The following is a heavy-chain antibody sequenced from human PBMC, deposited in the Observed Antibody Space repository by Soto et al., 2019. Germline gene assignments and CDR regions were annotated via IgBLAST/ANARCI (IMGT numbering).Heavy chain of an antibody. CDR3: ARITNIGGEGMDV. V-gene: IGHV4-39*01. D-gene: IGHD3-10*01. J-gene: IGHJ6*02. CDR1: GGSISSSSYF. CDR2: IYYSGRT. Sequence: TSETLSLTCTVSGGSISSSSYFWGWIRQPPGKGLEWIGSIYYSGRTYYNPALKSRVTTSVDTSKNQFSLKLSSVTAADTAVYYCARITNIGGEGMDVWGQGTTVTVSS.